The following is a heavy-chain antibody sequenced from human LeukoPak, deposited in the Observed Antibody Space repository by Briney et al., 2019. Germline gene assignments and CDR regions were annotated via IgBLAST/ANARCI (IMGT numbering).Heavy chain of an antibody. CDR1: GFTFSSYA. CDR3: ANTPGSDVVATPALRY. Sequence: GSLRLSCAASGFTFSSYAISWGRQAPGKGLEWVAVISGSGDNTYYGDSVKGRFTISRDNSKNTLYLQMNSLRAEDTAAYYCANTPGSDVVATPALRYWGQGTLVTVSS. J-gene: IGHJ4*02. V-gene: IGHV3-23*01. D-gene: IGHD5-12*01. CDR2: ISGSGDNT.